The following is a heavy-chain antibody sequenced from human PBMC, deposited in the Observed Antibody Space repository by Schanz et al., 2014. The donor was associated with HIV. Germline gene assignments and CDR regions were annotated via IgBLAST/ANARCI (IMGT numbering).Heavy chain of an antibody. CDR2: ISDDGSNK. CDR3: AKVASWDYYGMDV. Sequence: QVQLVESGGGVVQPGRSLRLSCAASGFTFSTYGMHWVRQAPGKGLEWVAFISDDGSNKYYADSVKGRFTISRDNSKNTLYLQMNSLRTEDTAVYYCAKVASWDYYGMDVWGQGTTVTVSS. V-gene: IGHV3-30*18. J-gene: IGHJ6*02. D-gene: IGHD3-10*01. CDR1: GFTFSTYG.